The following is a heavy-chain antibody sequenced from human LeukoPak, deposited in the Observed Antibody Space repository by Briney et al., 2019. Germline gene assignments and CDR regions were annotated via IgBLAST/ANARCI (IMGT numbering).Heavy chain of an antibody. CDR2: INHSGST. CDR1: GFTVSSNY. J-gene: IGHJ4*02. CDR3: ARPGYVWGSYRPPEY. Sequence: GSLRLSCAASGFTVSSNYMSWIRQPPGKGLEWIGEINHSGSTNYNPSLKSRVTISVDTSKNQFSLKLSSVTAADTAVYYCARPGYVWGSYRPPEYWGQGTLVTVSS. D-gene: IGHD3-16*02. V-gene: IGHV4-34*01.